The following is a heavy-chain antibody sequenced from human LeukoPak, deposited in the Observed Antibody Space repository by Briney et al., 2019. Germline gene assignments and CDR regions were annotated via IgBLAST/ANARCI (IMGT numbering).Heavy chain of an antibody. D-gene: IGHD4-23*01. CDR1: GFTFSSYG. V-gene: IGHV3-9*01. Sequence: PGGSLRLSCAASGFTFSSYGMHWVRQAPGKGLEWVSGISWNSGSIGYADSVKGRFTISRDNAKNSLYLQMNSLRAEDTALYYCAKTKMLQSYGGPFDYWGQGTLVTVSS. CDR2: ISWNSGSI. J-gene: IGHJ4*02. CDR3: AKTKMLQSYGGPFDY.